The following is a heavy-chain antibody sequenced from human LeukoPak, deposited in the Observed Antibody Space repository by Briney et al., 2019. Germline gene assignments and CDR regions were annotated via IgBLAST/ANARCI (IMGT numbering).Heavy chain of an antibody. J-gene: IGHJ4*02. CDR1: GGTFSNYA. CDR2: IIPMFGIA. D-gene: IGHD3-3*01. Sequence: SVKVSCKASGGTFSNYAIIWVRQAPGQGLEWMGGIIPMFGIANYAQKFQGRVTIIADESTSTAYMELSSLRFEDTAVYYCARAPQSSITIFGVPSYYRGQGTLVTVSS. V-gene: IGHV1-69*13. CDR3: ARAPQSSITIFGVPSYY.